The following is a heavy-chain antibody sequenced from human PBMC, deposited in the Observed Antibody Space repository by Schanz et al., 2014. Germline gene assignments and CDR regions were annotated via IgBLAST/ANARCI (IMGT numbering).Heavy chain of an antibody. D-gene: IGHD6-13*01. CDR1: GDTFSKYN. V-gene: IGHV1-69*02. CDR3: ATAGAGYSSSWDFDY. Sequence: QVQLVQSGPEVKKPGSSVKVSCQAFGDTFSKYNIMWVRQVPGQGLEWRGRIMPLRGIGNNAWKFQDRLTITADKSTFTAYMDVSSLRSEDTAVYYCATAGAGYSSSWDFDYWGQGTLVTVSS. J-gene: IGHJ4*02. CDR2: IMPLRGIG.